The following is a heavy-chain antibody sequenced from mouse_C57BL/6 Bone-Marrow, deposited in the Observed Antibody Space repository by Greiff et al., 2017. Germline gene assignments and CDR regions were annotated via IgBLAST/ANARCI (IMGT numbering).Heavy chain of an antibody. Sequence: EVMLVVSGGGLVQPGGSLKLSCAASGFTFCDYGMAWVRQAPRKGPEGVAFFSNLAYSIYYADTVTGRFTISRENAKNTLYLEMSSLRSEDTAMYYCARHGEGAMDYWGQGTSVTVSS. CDR2: FSNLAYSI. V-gene: IGHV5-15*01. CDR1: GFTFCDYG. CDR3: ARHGEGAMDY. J-gene: IGHJ4*01.